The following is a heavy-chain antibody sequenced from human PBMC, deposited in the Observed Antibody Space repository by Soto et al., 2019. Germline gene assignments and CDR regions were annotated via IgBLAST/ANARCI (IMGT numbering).Heavy chain of an antibody. CDR3: ARSFEGLEWLLPTYLDY. CDR2: IYHSGST. D-gene: IGHD3-3*01. CDR1: GGSISSSNW. V-gene: IGHV4-4*02. Sequence: QVQLQESGPGLVKPSGTLSLTCAVSGGSISSSNWWRWVRQPPGKGLEWIGEIYHSGSTNYNPSLRSRVTISVDKSKNQFSLKLSSVTAADTAVYYCARSFEGLEWLLPTYLDYWGQGTLVTVSS. J-gene: IGHJ4*02.